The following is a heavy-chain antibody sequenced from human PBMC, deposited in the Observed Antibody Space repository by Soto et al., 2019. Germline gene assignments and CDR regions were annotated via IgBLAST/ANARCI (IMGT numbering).Heavy chain of an antibody. CDR3: ANSHPTAALDY. CDR2: IYWVDDK. J-gene: IGHJ4*02. D-gene: IGHD2-2*01. CDR1: GFSLSTSGVG. Sequence: QITLKESGPTLVKPTQTLTLTCTFSGFSLSTSGVGVGWIRQPPGKALEWLALIYWVDDKRYSPSLKSRLTITKDTSKNQVVLTITNMDPVDTATYSCANSHPTAALDYWGQGTLVTVSS. V-gene: IGHV2-5*02.